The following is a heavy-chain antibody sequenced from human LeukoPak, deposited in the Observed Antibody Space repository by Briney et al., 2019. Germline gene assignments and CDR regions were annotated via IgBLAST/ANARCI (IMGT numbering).Heavy chain of an antibody. Sequence: PSETLSLTCAVHGGSFSGYYWSWIRQPPGKGLEWIGEINHSGSTNYNPSLKSRVTISVDTSKNQFSLKLSSVTAADTAVYYCARRGGSYWSYYYYGMDVWGQGTTVTVSS. J-gene: IGHJ6*02. CDR2: INHSGST. V-gene: IGHV4-34*01. CDR1: GGSFSGYY. D-gene: IGHD1-26*01. CDR3: ARRGGSYWSYYYYGMDV.